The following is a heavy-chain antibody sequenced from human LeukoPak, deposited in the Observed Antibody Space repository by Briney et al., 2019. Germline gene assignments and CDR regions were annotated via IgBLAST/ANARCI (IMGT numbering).Heavy chain of an antibody. J-gene: IGHJ4*02. CDR3: AKHDSSSVY. CDR1: GFIFSNYG. Sequence: GGSLRLSCAVSGFIFSNYGMNWVRQAPGKGLEWVAFIRSDGSEKNYAGSVKGRFTISRDNSKNTLYVQMNSLRADDTAVYYCAKHDSSSVYWGQGTLVTVSS. CDR2: IRSDGSEK. D-gene: IGHD3-22*01. V-gene: IGHV3-30*02.